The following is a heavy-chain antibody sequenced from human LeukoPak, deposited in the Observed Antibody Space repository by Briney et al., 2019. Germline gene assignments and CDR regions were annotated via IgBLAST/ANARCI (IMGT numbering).Heavy chain of an antibody. V-gene: IGHV1-46*01. CDR1: GYTFTSHY. CDR2: INPTGSST. J-gene: IGHJ4*02. D-gene: IGHD4-17*01. Sequence: ASVKVSCKTSGYTFTSHYMRWVRQAPGQGLEWMGVINPTGSSTNYAEKFQGRVTMTRDTSTSTAYMELSSLRSEDTAVYYCARHDPTVTTLSDYWGQGTLVTVSS. CDR3: ARHDPTVTTLSDY.